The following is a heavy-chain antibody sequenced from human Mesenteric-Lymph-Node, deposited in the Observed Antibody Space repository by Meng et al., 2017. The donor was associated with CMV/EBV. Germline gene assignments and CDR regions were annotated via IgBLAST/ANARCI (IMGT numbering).Heavy chain of an antibody. J-gene: IGHJ6*02. V-gene: IGHV3-13*01. CDR1: GFTFSSYD. Sequence: LSLTCAASGFTFSSYDMHWVRQGTGKGPEWVSGIGSAGDTHYEGSVKGRFTVSRENAKNSLYLQMNNLRAGDTAVYYCARKIPVKGFDVWGQGTTVTVSS. CDR3: ARKIPVKGFDV. D-gene: IGHD2-2*02. CDR2: IGSAGDT.